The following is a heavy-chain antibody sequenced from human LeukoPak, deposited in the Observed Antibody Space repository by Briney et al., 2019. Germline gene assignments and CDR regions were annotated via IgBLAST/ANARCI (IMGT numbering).Heavy chain of an antibody. CDR2: IKSKGDGGTT. D-gene: IGHD3-3*01. V-gene: IGHV3-15*01. CDR3: SSPRDFGSASYYYGMDV. CDR1: GFIFSNAW. Sequence: GGSLRLSCAASGFIFSNAWMSWVRQAPGKGLEWVGRIKSKGDGGTTDYAATVKGRFTISRDDSKNMLYVQMNSLTTEDTAVYFCSSPRDFGSASYYYGMDVWGQGTTVTVSS. J-gene: IGHJ6*02.